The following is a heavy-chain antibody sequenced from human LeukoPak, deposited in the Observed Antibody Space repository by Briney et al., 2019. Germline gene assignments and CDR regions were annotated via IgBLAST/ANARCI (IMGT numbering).Heavy chain of an antibody. V-gene: IGHV4-39*07. CDR1: GGSISSSSYY. CDR3: ARGDYYYMDV. J-gene: IGHJ6*03. Sequence: SETLSLTCTVSGGSISSSSYYWGWIRQPPGKGLEWIGSIYYSGSTYYNPSLKSRVTISVDTSKNQFSLKLSSVTAADTAVYYCARGDYYYMDVWGKGTTVTVSS. CDR2: IYYSGST.